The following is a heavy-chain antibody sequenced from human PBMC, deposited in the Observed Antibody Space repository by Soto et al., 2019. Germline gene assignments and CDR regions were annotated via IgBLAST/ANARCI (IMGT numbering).Heavy chain of an antibody. CDR1: GGTFSSYT. CDR2: IIPILGIA. V-gene: IGHV1-69*02. CDR3: ARGPGGQYYYGSGVPDY. Sequence: QVQLVQSGAEGKKPGSSVKVSCKASGGTFSSYTISWVRQAPGQGLEWMGRIIPILGIANYAQKFQGRVTITADKSTSTAYMELSSLRSEDTAVYYCARGPGGQYYYGSGVPDYWGQGTLVTVSS. J-gene: IGHJ4*02. D-gene: IGHD3-10*01.